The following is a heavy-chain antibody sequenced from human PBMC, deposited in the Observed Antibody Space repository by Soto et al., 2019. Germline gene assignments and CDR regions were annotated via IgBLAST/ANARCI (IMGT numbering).Heavy chain of an antibody. D-gene: IGHD3-3*01. V-gene: IGHV1-69*13. CDR3: ARAPQRGNNFHV. J-gene: IGHJ6*02. Sequence: SVKVSCKASGDTFNSYAISWVRQAPGQGLEWMGGIVPIFGTPNYAQKFQGRVTITADESTSTAYMELSSLRSEDTAVYYCARAPQRGNNFHVWGQGTTVTVSS. CDR1: GDTFNSYA. CDR2: IVPIFGTP.